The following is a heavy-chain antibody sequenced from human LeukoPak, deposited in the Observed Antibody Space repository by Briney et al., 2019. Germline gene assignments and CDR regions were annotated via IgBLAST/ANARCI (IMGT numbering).Heavy chain of an antibody. J-gene: IGHJ4*02. CDR1: GGSFSGYY. CDR3: ARGRFNSDF. V-gene: IGHV4-34*01. Sequence: SETLSLTCAVYGGSFSGYYWSWIRQPPGKGLEWIGEIDDRGSTNNNPSLKSRITMSVDTSKNQFFLKLTSVTAADTAVYYCARGRFNSDFWGQGTLVTVSS. CDR2: IDDRGST.